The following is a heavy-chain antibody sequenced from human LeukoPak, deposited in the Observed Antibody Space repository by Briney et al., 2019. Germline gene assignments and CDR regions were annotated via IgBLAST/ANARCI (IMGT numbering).Heavy chain of an antibody. Sequence: GASVKVSCEASGYTFTGYYMHWVRQAPGQGLEWMGWINPNSGGTNYAQKFQGRVTMTRDTSISTAYMELSRLRSDDTAVYYCARASRRYCSSTSCLYFDYWGQGTLVTVSS. CDR2: INPNSGGT. CDR1: GYTFTGYY. D-gene: IGHD2-2*01. J-gene: IGHJ4*02. CDR3: ARASRRYCSSTSCLYFDY. V-gene: IGHV1-2*02.